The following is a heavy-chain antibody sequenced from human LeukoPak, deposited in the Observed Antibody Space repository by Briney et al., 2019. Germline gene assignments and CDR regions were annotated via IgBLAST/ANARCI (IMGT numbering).Heavy chain of an antibody. CDR3: ARRAITVAPYYFDY. CDR1: GGSISNKTYS. V-gene: IGHV4-39*01. Sequence: SETLSLTCNVSGGSISNKTYSWGWIRQPPGKGLEWIGLYYSGTTYYNPSLKSRVTMYADTSKSQFSLKLTSVTAADTAVCFCARRAITVAPYYFDYWGQGTLVTVSS. CDR2: YYSGTT. D-gene: IGHD3-10*01. J-gene: IGHJ4*02.